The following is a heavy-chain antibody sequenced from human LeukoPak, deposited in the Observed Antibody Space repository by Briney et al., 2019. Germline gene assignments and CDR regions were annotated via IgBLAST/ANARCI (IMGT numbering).Heavy chain of an antibody. CDR3: ARAEGGVLRYFDWLSDSGNFDY. V-gene: IGHV3-7*01. J-gene: IGHJ4*02. CDR2: IKQDGSEK. Sequence: GGSLRLSCAASGFTFSSYWMSWVRQAPGKGLEWVANIKQDGSEKYYVDSVKGRFTISRDNAKNSLYLQMNSLRAEDTAVYYCARAEGGVLRYFDWLSDSGNFDYWGQGTLVTVSS. D-gene: IGHD3-9*01. CDR1: GFTFSSYW.